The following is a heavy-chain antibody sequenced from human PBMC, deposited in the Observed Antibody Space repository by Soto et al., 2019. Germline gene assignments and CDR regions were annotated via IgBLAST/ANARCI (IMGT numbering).Heavy chain of an antibody. Sequence: QVQLLESGPGLVKPSQTLSLTCSVSGDSISNLDYFWAWIRQPPGQALEYIGYIYKSATTYYNPSSESRVAISVETSKSKFSLNVTSVTAADTAVYFCARGRYCLTGRCFPNWFDSWGQGALVTVSS. D-gene: IGHD7-27*01. CDR2: IYKSATT. CDR1: GDSISNLDYF. CDR3: ARGRYCLTGRCFPNWFDS. J-gene: IGHJ5*01. V-gene: IGHV4-30-4*01.